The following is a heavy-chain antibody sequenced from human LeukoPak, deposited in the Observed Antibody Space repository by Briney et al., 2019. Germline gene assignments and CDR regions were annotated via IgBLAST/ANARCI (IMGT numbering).Heavy chain of an antibody. V-gene: IGHV4-59*12. CDR1: GGSISSNY. CDR3: ARDQDYYGSGSYGPDH. J-gene: IGHJ4*02. CDR2: VYYSGTT. D-gene: IGHD3-10*01. Sequence: PSETLSLTCTVSGGSISSNYWSWIRQSPGKRLEWIGYVYYSGTTDYNPSLKSRVTISVDTSKNQFSLKLSSVTAADTAIYYCARDQDYYGSGSYGPDHWGQGTQVTVSS.